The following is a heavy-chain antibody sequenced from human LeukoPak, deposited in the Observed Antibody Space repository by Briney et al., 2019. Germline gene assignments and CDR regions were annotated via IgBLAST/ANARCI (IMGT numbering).Heavy chain of an antibody. CDR2: ISGDGGIT. V-gene: IGHV3-43*02. CDR1: GFTFDDYA. D-gene: IGHD6-19*01. CDR3: AGGGEWLVPNWFDP. Sequence: GGSLRLSCAASGFTFDDYAMHWVRQAPGKGLEWVSLISGDGGITYYADSVKGRFTISRDNSKNSLYLQMNSLRTEDTALYYCAGGGEWLVPNWFDPWGQGTLVTVSS. J-gene: IGHJ5*02.